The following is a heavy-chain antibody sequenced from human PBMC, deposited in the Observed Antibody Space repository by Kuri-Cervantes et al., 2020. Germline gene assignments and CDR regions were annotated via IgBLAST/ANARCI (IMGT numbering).Heavy chain of an antibody. Sequence: ASVKVSCKASTYTFTDYYMHWVRRAPGQGLEWMGWIDPNSGGTNYAQIFQGWVTMSSDTSISTDYMELSRLRSDDTAVYYCAAESVYSGSRAAVDWGQGTLVTVSS. V-gene: IGHV1-2*04. J-gene: IGHJ4*02. D-gene: IGHD1-26*01. CDR1: TYTFTDYY. CDR3: AAESVYSGSRAAVD. CDR2: IDPNSGGT.